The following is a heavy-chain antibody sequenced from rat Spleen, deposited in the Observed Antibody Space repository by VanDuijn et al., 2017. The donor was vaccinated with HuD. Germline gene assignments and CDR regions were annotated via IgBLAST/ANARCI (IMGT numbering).Heavy chain of an antibody. D-gene: IGHD1-1*01. Sequence: QVQLKESGPGLVQPSQTLSLTCTVSGFSLTSYNVHWVRQPTGKGLEWMGVIWTGGSTDYNSALKSRLSISRDTSKSQVFLKMSSLQTEDTATYYCARTYYYSGRGDYVMDAWGQGASVTVSS. CDR3: ARTYYYSGRGDYVMDA. CDR2: IWTGGST. CDR1: GFSLTSYN. J-gene: IGHJ4*01. V-gene: IGHV2-30*01.